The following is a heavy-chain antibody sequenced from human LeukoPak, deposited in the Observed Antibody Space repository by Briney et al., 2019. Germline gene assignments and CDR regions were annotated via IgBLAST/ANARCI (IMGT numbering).Heavy chain of an antibody. J-gene: IGHJ3*02. D-gene: IGHD5-12*01. CDR3: AKDSGYDYVSAFGI. V-gene: IGHV3-23*01. Sequence: GGSLRLSCAASGFTFSSYVMTWVRQAPGKGLEWVSTISGNGGNTHYAESVKGRFTISRDNSKNTLYLQMDSLRAEDTAVYYCAKDSGYDYVSAFGIWGQGTMVSVSS. CDR1: GFTFSSYV. CDR2: ISGNGGNT.